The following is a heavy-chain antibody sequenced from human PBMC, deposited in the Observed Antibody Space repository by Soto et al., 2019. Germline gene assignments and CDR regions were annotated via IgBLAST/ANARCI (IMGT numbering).Heavy chain of an antibody. D-gene: IGHD3-16*01. CDR3: ARTAPMDAGDKYYYDF. CDR1: GGTFSTFG. V-gene: IGHV1-69*01. J-gene: IGHJ4*02. CDR2: IIPFFGTA. Sequence: QVQLVQSGAEVKKTGSSVKVSCKTSGGTFSTFGISWVRQAPGQGLEWMGGIIPFFGTAEYSRKFEDRITITADESTNTVYMDLRSLTSEDTAIYYYARTAPMDAGDKYYYDFWGQGALVTVSS.